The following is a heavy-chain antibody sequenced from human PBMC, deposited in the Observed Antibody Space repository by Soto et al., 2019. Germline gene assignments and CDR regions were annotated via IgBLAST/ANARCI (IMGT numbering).Heavy chain of an antibody. CDR3: AKGRGYSDLFDY. CDR1: GFTFSSYA. Sequence: PGGSLRLSCAASGFTFSSYAMNWVRQAPGKGLEWVSAISGSGGSTDYADFVKGRFTISRDNSKNTLYLQMNSLRVEDTAVYYCAKGRGYSDLFDYSGQGSLVTVSS. D-gene: IGHD5-18*01. V-gene: IGHV3-23*01. CDR2: ISGSGGST. J-gene: IGHJ4*02.